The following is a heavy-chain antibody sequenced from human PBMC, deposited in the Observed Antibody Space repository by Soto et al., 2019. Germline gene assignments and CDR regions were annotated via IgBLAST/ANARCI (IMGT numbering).Heavy chain of an antibody. V-gene: IGHV1-69*13. J-gene: IGHJ6*02. CDR2: IIPILGTA. CDR1: GCTFSSYA. D-gene: IGHD3-10*01. CDR3: ATQVRGVIISDDYYYYGMDV. Sequence: AVKVSCKASGCTFSSYAISWVRQAPGQGLEWMGGIIPILGTANYAQKFQGRVTITADESTSTAYMELSSLRSEDTAVYYCATQVRGVIISDDYYYYGMDVWGQGTTVTVSS.